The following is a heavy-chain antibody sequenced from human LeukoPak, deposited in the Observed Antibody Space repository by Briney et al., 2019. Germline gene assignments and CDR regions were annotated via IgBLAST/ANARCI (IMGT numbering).Heavy chain of an antibody. D-gene: IGHD6-19*01. V-gene: IGHV1-18*01. Sequence: VASVKVSCKASGYTFTSYGISWVRQAPGQGLEWMGWISAYNGNTNYAQKLQGRVTMTTDTSTSTAYMELRSLRSDDTAVYYCARGPRIAVAGSWFDPWGQGTLVTVSS. CDR2: ISAYNGNT. J-gene: IGHJ5*02. CDR1: GYTFTSYG. CDR3: ARGPRIAVAGSWFDP.